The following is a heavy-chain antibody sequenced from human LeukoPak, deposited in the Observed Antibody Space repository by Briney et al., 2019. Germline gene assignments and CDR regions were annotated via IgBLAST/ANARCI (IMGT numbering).Heavy chain of an antibody. CDR3: ARDGSPGYSSSWYSWFDP. D-gene: IGHD6-13*01. CDR1: GYTFTSYY. Sequence: SXXVSCKASGYTFTSYYXXWVRQAPGXGXXWMGIINPSGGSTSYAQKFQGRVIMTRDTSTSTVYMELSSLRSEDRAVYYCARDGSPGYSSSWYSWFDPWGQGTLVTVSS. V-gene: IGHV1-46*01. CDR2: INPSGGST. J-gene: IGHJ5*02.